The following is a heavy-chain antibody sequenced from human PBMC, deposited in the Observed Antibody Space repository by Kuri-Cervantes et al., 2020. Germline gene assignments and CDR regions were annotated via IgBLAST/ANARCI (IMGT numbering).Heavy chain of an antibody. CDR3: ARRIGYSGYLGP. CDR2: INPNSGGT. D-gene: IGHD5-12*01. Sequence: ASVKVSCKASGYTFTGYYMHWVRQAPGQGLEWMGWINPNSGGTKYAQKFEGRVTMTRDTSISIVYMELSRLRSDDTAVYYCARRIGYSGYLGPWGQRTLVTVSS. V-gene: IGHV1-2*02. J-gene: IGHJ5*02. CDR1: GYTFTGYY.